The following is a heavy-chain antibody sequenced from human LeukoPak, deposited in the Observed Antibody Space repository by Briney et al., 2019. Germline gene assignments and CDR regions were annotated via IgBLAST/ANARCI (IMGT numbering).Heavy chain of an antibody. CDR3: ARETIFGWFDP. V-gene: IGHV3-48*04. CDR1: GFTFSSYS. D-gene: IGHD3-3*01. Sequence: GGSLRLSCAASGFTFSSYSMNWVRQAPGKGGEWVSYISSSSSTIYYADSVKGRFTISRDNAKNSLYLQMNSLRAEDTAVYYCARETIFGWFDPWGQGTLVTVSS. J-gene: IGHJ5*02. CDR2: ISSSSSTI.